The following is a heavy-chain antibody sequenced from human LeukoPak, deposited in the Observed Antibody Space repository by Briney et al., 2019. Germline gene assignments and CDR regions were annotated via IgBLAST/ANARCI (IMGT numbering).Heavy chain of an antibody. CDR2: IYYSGST. J-gene: IGHJ4*02. D-gene: IGHD5-24*01. Sequence: PSETLSLICTVSGGSISSYYWSWILQPPGEGLEWLGYIYYSGSTNYNPSLKSRVTISVDTSKNQFSLNLSAVTAADTAVYYCARHGAGYNGRFDYWGQGTLVTVSS. V-gene: IGHV4-59*08. CDR1: GGSISSYY. CDR3: ARHGAGYNGRFDY.